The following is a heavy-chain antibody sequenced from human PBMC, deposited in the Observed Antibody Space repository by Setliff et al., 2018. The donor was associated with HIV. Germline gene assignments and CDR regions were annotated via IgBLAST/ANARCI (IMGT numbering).Heavy chain of an antibody. CDR1: GGSISSGTYF. CDR2: IHTSGNA. Sequence: SETLSLTCTVSGGSISSGTYFWSWIRQPAGKGLEWIGHIHTSGNANYNPSLNSRVTISVDTSKNQFSLKLSSVTAADTAVYYCARGGRGPTYYDFWSGSRTFDYWGQGTLVTVSS. D-gene: IGHD3-3*01. J-gene: IGHJ4*02. V-gene: IGHV4-61*09. CDR3: ARGGRGPTYYDFWSGSRTFDY.